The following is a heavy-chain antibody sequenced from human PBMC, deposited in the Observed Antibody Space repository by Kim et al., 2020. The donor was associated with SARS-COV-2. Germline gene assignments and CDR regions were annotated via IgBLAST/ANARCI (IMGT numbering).Heavy chain of an antibody. Sequence: ADHVKGRFTNSRDNAKNSLYLQMNSLRDEDTAVYYCARVPYYDILTGPDYWGQGTLVTVSS. J-gene: IGHJ4*02. D-gene: IGHD3-9*01. V-gene: IGHV3-48*02. CDR3: ARVPYYDILTGPDY.